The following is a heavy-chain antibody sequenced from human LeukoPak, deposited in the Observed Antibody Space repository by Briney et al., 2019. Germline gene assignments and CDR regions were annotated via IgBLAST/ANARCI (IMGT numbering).Heavy chain of an antibody. CDR3: ARGSRRDGYNRGLDY. D-gene: IGHD5-24*01. J-gene: IGHJ4*02. V-gene: IGHV3-30*19. CDR2: ISYDGSNK. CDR1: GFTFSSYG. Sequence: GGSLRLSCAASGFTFSSYGMHWVRQAPGKGLEWVAVISYDGSNKYYADSVKGRFTISRDNSKNTLYLQMNSLRAEDTAVYYCARGSRRDGYNRGLDYWGQGTLVTVSS.